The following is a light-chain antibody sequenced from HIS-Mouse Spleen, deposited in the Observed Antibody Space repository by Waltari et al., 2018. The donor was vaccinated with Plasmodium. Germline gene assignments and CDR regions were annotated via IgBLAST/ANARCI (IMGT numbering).Light chain of an antibody. J-gene: IGLJ3*02. V-gene: IGLV3-10*01. CDR2: EDS. CDR1: ALPKKS. CDR3: YSTDSSGNHRV. Sequence: SYELTQPPSVSVSPGQTARITCSGDALPKKSAYWYQKKSGTAHVLVIFEDSKRPSGIPEKFSCASSGTMATLTSSGAQVEDEADYYCYSTDSSGNHRVFGGGTKLTVL.